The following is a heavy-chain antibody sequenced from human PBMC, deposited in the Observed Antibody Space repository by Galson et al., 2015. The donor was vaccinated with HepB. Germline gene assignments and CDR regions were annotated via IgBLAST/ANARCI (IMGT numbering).Heavy chain of an antibody. V-gene: IGHV3-11*06. J-gene: IGHJ4*02. D-gene: IGHD6-13*01. Sequence: SLRLSCAASGFTFSDYYMSWIRQAPGKGLEWVSYISSSSSYTNYADSVKGRITISRDNAKNSLYLQMNSLRAEDTAVYYCARTFIAAAGFQSWGQGTLVTVSS. CDR1: GFTFSDYY. CDR2: ISSSSSYT. CDR3: ARTFIAAAGFQS.